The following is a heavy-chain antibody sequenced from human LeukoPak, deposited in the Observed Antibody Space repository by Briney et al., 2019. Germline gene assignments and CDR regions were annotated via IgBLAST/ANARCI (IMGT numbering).Heavy chain of an antibody. J-gene: IGHJ6*03. Sequence: SETLSLTCTVSGGSISSGAYYWSWIRQPPGRGLEWIGYIYHSGSTYYNPSLKSRVTISVDTSKNQFSLKLSSVTAADTAVYYCARDADYYASWYYYMDVWGKGTTVTVSS. CDR3: ARDADYYASWYYYMDV. CDR1: GGSISSGAYY. CDR2: IYHSGST. D-gene: IGHD3-22*01. V-gene: IGHV4-30-2*01.